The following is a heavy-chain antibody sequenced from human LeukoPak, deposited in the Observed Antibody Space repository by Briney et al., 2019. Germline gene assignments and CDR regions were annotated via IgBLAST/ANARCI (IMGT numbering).Heavy chain of an antibody. CDR3: ARELRYFDRLGFDY. J-gene: IGHJ4*02. CDR2: IYHSGST. D-gene: IGHD3-9*01. CDR1: GYSISSGYY. Sequence: SETLSLTCAVSGYSISSGYYWGWIRQPPGKGLEWIGSIYHSGSTYYNPSLKSRVTISVDTSKNQFSLKLSSVTAADTAVYYCARELRYFDRLGFDYWGQGTLVTVSS. V-gene: IGHV4-38-2*02.